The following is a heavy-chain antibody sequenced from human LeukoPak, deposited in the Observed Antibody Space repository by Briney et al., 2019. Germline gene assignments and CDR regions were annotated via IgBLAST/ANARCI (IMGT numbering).Heavy chain of an antibody. Sequence: SETLSLTYTVSGGSVSSGSYYWSWIRQPPGKGLEWIGYIYYSGSTNYNPSLKSRVTISVDTSKNQFSLKLSSVTAADTAVYYCARETADWYFDLWGRXTLXTVSS. CDR3: ARETADWYFDL. CDR2: IYYSGST. J-gene: IGHJ2*01. D-gene: IGHD1-14*01. V-gene: IGHV4-61*01. CDR1: GGSVSSGSYY.